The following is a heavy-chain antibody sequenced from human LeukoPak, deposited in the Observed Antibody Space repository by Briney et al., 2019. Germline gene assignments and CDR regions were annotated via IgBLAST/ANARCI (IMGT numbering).Heavy chain of an antibody. Sequence: SETLSLTCTVSGGSISSSSYYWGWIRQPPGKGLEWIGNIYYSGSTYYNPSLKSRVTISLDTSKNQFSLKLSSVTAADTAVYYCARDPQYYDFWSGYYPYYFDYWGQGTLVTVSS. CDR2: IYYSGST. CDR3: ARDPQYYDFWSGYYPYYFDY. V-gene: IGHV4-39*07. CDR1: GGSISSSSYY. J-gene: IGHJ4*02. D-gene: IGHD3-3*01.